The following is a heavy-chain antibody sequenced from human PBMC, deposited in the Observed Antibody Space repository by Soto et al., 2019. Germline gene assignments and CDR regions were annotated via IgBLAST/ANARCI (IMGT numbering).Heavy chain of an antibody. CDR2: ATHSGGT. CDR3: ARGREMVWFGEETFGVDV. D-gene: IGHD3-10*01. V-gene: IGHV4-34*02. CDR1: GGSFSGYY. J-gene: IGHJ6*02. Sequence: QVQLQQWGAGLLKPSATLSLTCAVHGGSFSGYYWTWIRQAPGKGPEWVGEATHSGGTNYSPSLRSRVTISVDTCRKQFSLRLSSVTAADTAIYYCARGREMVWFGEETFGVDVWGQGTTVTVSS.